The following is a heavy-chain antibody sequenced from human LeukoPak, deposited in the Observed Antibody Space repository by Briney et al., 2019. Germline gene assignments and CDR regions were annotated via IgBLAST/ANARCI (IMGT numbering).Heavy chain of an antibody. D-gene: IGHD6-13*01. CDR1: GYSFTTNW. V-gene: IGHV5-51*01. J-gene: IGHJ4*02. CDR2: IFPGDSDT. Sequence: GESLKISCKASGYSFTTNWIGWVRQMPGQGLKWMGIIFPGDSDTRYSPSFQGQVTISADKSISTAYLQWRSLKASDTAIYYCAKSSYRGAIAAAGVDYWGQGTLVTVSS. CDR3: AKSSYRGAIAAAGVDY.